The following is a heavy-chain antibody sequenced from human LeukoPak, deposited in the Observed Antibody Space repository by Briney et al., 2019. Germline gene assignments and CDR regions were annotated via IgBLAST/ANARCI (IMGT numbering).Heavy chain of an antibody. CDR3: TRDRGWLQYFMAY. V-gene: IGHV3-49*03. Sequence: PGGSLRLSCTASGFTFGDYAMSWFRQAPGKGLEWVGFIRSKAYGGTTEYAASVKGRFTISRDDSKSIAYLQMNSLKTEDTAVYYCTRDRGWLQYFMAYWGQGTLVTVSS. J-gene: IGHJ4*02. CDR2: IRSKAYGGTT. CDR1: GFTFGDYA. D-gene: IGHD5-24*01.